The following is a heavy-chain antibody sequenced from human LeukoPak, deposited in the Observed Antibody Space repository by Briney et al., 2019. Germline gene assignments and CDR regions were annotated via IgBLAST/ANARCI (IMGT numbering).Heavy chain of an antibody. V-gene: IGHV1-18*01. CDR1: GYKFDDYG. J-gene: IGHJ5*01. CDR2: TSVYNDNT. CDR3: TRDGLRFLEWLMWFDS. Sequence: GASVKVSCKASGYKFDDYGIGWLRQAPGQGLEFMGWTSVYNDNTDTAQKFQGRLSMTTDRSTETAYMDLESLTPDDTAVYYCTRDGLRFLEWLMWFDSWGQGTRVTVSS. D-gene: IGHD3-3*01.